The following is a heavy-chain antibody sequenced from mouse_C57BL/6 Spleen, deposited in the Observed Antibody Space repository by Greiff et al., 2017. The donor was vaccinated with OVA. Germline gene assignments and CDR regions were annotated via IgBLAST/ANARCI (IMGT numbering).Heavy chain of an antibody. Sequence: EVKLMESGGGLVQPGGSMKLSCVASGFTFSNYWMNWVRQSPEQGLEWVAQIRLKSDNYATHYAESVKGRFTISRDDSKSSVYLQMNNLRAEDTGIYYGTGWDYWGQGTTLTVSS. CDR2: IRLKSDNYAT. V-gene: IGHV6-3*01. CDR1: GFTFSNYW. CDR3: TGWDY. J-gene: IGHJ2*01.